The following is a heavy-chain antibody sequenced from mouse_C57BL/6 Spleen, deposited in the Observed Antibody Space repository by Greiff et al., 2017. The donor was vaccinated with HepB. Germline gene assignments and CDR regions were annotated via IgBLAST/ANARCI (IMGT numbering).Heavy chain of an antibody. CDR2: ISSGSSTI. Sequence: EVHLVESGGGLVKPGGSLKLSCAASGFTFSDYGMHWVRQAPEKGLEWVAYISSGSSTIYYADTVKGRFTISRDNAKNTLFLQMTSLRSEDTAMYYCARNYYGSSYGAMDYWGQGTSVTVSS. J-gene: IGHJ4*01. CDR1: GFTFSDYG. CDR3: ARNYYGSSYGAMDY. V-gene: IGHV5-17*01. D-gene: IGHD1-1*01.